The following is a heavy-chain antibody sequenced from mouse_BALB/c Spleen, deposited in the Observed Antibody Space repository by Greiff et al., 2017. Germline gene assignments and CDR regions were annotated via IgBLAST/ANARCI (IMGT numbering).Heavy chain of an antibody. J-gene: IGHJ3*01. D-gene: IGHD2-14*01. CDR2: ISSGGSYT. CDR1: GFTFSSYG. CDR3: AREGYDPFAY. Sequence: EVQLVESGGDLVKPGGSLKLSCAASGFTFSSYGMSWVRQTPDKRLEWVATISSGGSYTYYPDSVKGRFTISRDNAKNTLYLQMSSLKSEDTAMYYCAREGYDPFAYWGQGTLVTVSA. V-gene: IGHV5-6*01.